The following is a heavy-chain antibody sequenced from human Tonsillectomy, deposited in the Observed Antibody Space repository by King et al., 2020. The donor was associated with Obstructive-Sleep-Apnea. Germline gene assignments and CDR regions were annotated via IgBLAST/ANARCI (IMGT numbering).Heavy chain of an antibody. D-gene: IGHD2-8*01. CDR3: AKGMKFPGA. V-gene: IGHV3-23*04. J-gene: IGHJ5*02. CDR2: IKDSGSTA. Sequence: VQLVESGGRLVQPGGSLRLSCTASGFTFSSSAMTWVRQAPGKGLEWVSAIKDSGSTAYYADSVKGRFTISRDNSKNTVYLQMDSLRVDDTATYYCAKGMKFPGAWGQGTLVTVSS. CDR1: GFTFSSSA.